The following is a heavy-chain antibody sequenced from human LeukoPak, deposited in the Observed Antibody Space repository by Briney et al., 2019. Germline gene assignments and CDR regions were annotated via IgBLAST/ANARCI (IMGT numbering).Heavy chain of an antibody. Sequence: SVKVSCKASGYTFTGYYMHWVRQAPGQGLEWMGWINPNSGGTNYAQKFQGRVTMTRDTSISTAYMELSRLRSDDTAVYYCAREPLALRSIAARPGYWFDPWGRGTLVTVSS. V-gene: IGHV1-2*02. CDR2: INPNSGGT. J-gene: IGHJ5*02. D-gene: IGHD6-6*01. CDR1: GYTFTGYY. CDR3: AREPLALRSIAARPGYWFDP.